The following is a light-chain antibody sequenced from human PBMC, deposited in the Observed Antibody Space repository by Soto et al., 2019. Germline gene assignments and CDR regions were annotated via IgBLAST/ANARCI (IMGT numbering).Light chain of an antibody. J-gene: IGKJ4*01. Sequence: DIQMTQSPSTLSASVGDRVTITCRASQSISIWLAWYQQKPGKAPKLLIYKASNLEGGVPSRFSGSGSGTEFNITISSLQPDDFATYYCQQYNTYPLTFGGGTTVEIK. CDR1: QSISIW. CDR3: QQYNTYPLT. CDR2: KAS. V-gene: IGKV1-5*03.